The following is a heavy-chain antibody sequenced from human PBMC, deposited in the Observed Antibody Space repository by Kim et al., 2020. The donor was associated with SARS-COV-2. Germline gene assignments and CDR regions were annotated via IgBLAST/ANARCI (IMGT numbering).Heavy chain of an antibody. CDR2: ISYDGSNK. V-gene: IGHV3-30*04. CDR3: ARVVWEGRELGYYGSGSYDWWFAP. J-gene: IGHJ5*02. Sequence: GGSLRLSCAASGFTFSSYAMHWVRQAQGKGLEWVAVISYDGSNKYYADSVKGRLTISRDNSKNTLYLQMNSPRAEETAVYYCARVVWEGRELGYYGSGSYDWWFAPWGQGTLVTVSS. D-gene: IGHD3-10*01. CDR1: GFTFSSYA.